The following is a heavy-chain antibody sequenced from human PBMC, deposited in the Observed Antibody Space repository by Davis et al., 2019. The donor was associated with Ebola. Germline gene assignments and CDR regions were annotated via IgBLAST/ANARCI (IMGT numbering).Heavy chain of an antibody. V-gene: IGHV4-39*01. CDR1: GGSISSSSYY. Sequence: MPSETLSLTCTVSGGSISSSSYYWGWIRQPPGKGLEWIGSISYSGSAYYNPSLKSRVTISVDTSKNQFSLKLSSVTAADTAVYYCARVEGGSGLDYWGQGTLVTVSS. J-gene: IGHJ4*02. CDR2: ISYSGSA. D-gene: IGHD3/OR15-3a*01. CDR3: ARVEGGSGLDY.